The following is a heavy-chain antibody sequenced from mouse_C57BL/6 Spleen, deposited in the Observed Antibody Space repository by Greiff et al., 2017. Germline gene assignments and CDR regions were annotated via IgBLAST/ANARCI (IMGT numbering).Heavy chain of an antibody. Sequence: QVQLQQPGAELVKPGASVKMSCKASGYTFTSYWITWVKQRPGPGLEWIGDIYPGSGSTNYNEKFKSKATLTVDTSSSPAYMQLSSLMSGVSAFYYCARVDYGNYSSWFAYWGQGTLVTVSA. CDR2: IYPGSGST. J-gene: IGHJ3*01. D-gene: IGHD2-1*01. CDR3: ARVDYGNYSSWFAY. CDR1: GYTFTSYW. V-gene: IGHV1-55*01.